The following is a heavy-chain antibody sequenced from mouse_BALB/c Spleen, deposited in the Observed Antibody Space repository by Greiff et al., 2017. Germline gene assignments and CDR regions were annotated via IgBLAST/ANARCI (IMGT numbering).Heavy chain of an antibody. V-gene: IGHV5-9-4*01. CDR1: GFTFSSYA. D-gene: IGHD2-10*01. Sequence: EVQGVESGGGLVKPGGSLKLSCAASGFTFSSYAMSWVRQSPEKRLEWVAEISSGGSYTYYPDTVTGRFTISRDNAKNTLYLEMSSLRSEDTAMYYCARETYYGNLAWFAYWGQGTLVTVSA. J-gene: IGHJ3*01. CDR2: ISSGGSYT. CDR3: ARETYYGNLAWFAY.